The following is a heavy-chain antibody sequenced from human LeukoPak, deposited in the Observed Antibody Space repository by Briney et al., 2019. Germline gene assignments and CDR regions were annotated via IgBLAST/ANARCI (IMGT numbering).Heavy chain of an antibody. CDR1: EFTFSTSG. Sequence: GGSLRLSCAASEFTFSTSGMNWVRQAPGKGLAWVSYISSGSSTIYYAECVEGRFTISRDNAKNSLYLQMNSLRDEDAAVYYCARDTVGASLFDFWGQGTLVTVSS. D-gene: IGHD1-26*01. CDR2: ISSGSSTI. J-gene: IGHJ4*02. CDR3: ARDTVGASLFDF. V-gene: IGHV3-48*02.